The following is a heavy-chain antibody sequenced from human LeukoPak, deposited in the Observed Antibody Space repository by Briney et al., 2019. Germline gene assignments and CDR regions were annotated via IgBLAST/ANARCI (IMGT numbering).Heavy chain of an antibody. CDR3: ATYRQVLLPFES. J-gene: IGHJ4*02. V-gene: IGHV3-23*01. CDR1: GFTFSNYA. D-gene: IGHD2-8*02. CDR2: IFPSGGEI. Sequence: GGSLRLSCAASGFTFSNYAMHWVRQAPGKGLEWVSSIFPSGGEIHYADSVRGRFTISRGNSKSTLSLQMNSLRAEDTAIYYCATYRQVLLPFESWGQGTLVTVSS.